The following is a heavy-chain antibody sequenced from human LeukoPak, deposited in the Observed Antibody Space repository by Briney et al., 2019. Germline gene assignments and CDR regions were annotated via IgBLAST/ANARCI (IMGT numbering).Heavy chain of an antibody. CDR2: IHYSGNA. V-gene: IGHV4-59*01. Sequence: SETLSLTCTVSGDFISTYYWSWIRQPPGKGLESIGYIHYSGNANYNPSLKRRVTISIDTSKSQFSLNLSSVTAADTAVYYCARGLSNGWSSPNFEYWGQGTLVTVSS. D-gene: IGHD6-19*01. CDR3: ARGLSNGWSSPNFEY. J-gene: IGHJ4*02. CDR1: GDFISTYY.